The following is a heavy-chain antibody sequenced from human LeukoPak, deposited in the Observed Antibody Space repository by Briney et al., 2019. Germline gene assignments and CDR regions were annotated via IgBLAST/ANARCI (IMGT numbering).Heavy chain of an antibody. V-gene: IGHV4-61*02. CDR2: IYTSGST. D-gene: IGHD3-10*01. CDR1: GGSISSGSYY. Sequence: SQTLSLTCTVSGGSISSGSYYWSWIRQPAGKGLEWIGRIYTSGSTNYNPSLKSRVTISVDTSKNQFSLKLSSVTAADTAVYYCARVYGSGSYYNGYYYYYYMDVWGKGTTVTISS. CDR3: ARVYGSGSYYNGYYYYYYMDV. J-gene: IGHJ6*03.